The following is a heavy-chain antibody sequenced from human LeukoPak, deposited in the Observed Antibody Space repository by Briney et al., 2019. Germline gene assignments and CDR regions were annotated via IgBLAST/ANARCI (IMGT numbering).Heavy chain of an antibody. CDR1: GGAISSYY. J-gene: IGHJ4*02. CDR3: ASSPLISSGWLGFDY. D-gene: IGHD6-19*01. CDR2: IYHNENTRST. V-gene: IGHV4-59*01. Sequence: SETLSLTCTVSGGAISSYYWSWIRQPPGKGLEWIGYIYHNENTRSTNFNPSLKSRVTISIDSSKNQFSLKLSSVTAADSAVYYCASSPLISSGWLGFDYWGQGTLVTVSS.